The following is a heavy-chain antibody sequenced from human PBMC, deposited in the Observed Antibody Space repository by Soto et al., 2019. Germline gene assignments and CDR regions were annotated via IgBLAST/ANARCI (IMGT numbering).Heavy chain of an antibody. V-gene: IGHV4-39*01. CDR3: ARVVEGVTSHTHPDP. D-gene: IGHD2-21*01. CDR2: VYHNGGA. J-gene: IGHJ5*02. Sequence: SETLSLTCTVSGGSIHNSHSFWAWIRQPPGKGLQFIASVYHNGGAHYNSSLKSRVTISVDTANNQVSLRMRSLTAADTAFYYCARVVEGVTSHTHPDPWGQGMLVTV. CDR1: GGSIHNSHSF.